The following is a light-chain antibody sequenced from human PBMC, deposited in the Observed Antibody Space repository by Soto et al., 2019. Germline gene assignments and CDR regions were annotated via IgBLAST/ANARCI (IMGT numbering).Light chain of an antibody. Sequence: SYELTQPPSVSVAPGKTARISCGGHNIGSKSVHWYQRKPGQAPVLVIYSDPDLPSVIPERCSGSNSGNSATLTISRVEDGDEADYYCQVWDRSSAHVVFGGGIKLTVL. J-gene: IGLJ2*01. CDR2: SDP. CDR1: NIGSKS. CDR3: QVWDRSSAHVV. V-gene: IGLV3-21*04.